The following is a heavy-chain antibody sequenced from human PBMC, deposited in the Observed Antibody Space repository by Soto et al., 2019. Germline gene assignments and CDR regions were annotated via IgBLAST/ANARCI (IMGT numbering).Heavy chain of an antibody. V-gene: IGHV3-23*01. Sequence: PGGSLRLSCAASGFTFSSYAMSWVRQAPGKGLEWVAGISGSGDTTYYADSVKGRVTISRDDSKNTLYLQMNSLRAEDTAVYYCAKDALSFRPYYYDYWGQGTLVTVSS. CDR1: GFTFSSYA. D-gene: IGHD3-10*01. J-gene: IGHJ4*02. CDR2: ISGSGDTT. CDR3: AKDALSFRPYYYDY.